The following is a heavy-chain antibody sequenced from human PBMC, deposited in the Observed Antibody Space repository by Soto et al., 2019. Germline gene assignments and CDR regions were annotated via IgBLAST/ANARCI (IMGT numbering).Heavy chain of an antibody. D-gene: IGHD2-15*01. J-gene: IGHJ6*02. V-gene: IGHV3-73*02. Sequence: EVQLVESGGGLVQPGGSLKLSCAASGFTFSGSAMRWVRQASGKGLEWVGRIRSKANSYATAYAASVKGRFTISRDDSKNTAYLQMNSLKTEDTAVYYCTSRLVCSGGSCSMDVWGQGTTVTVSS. CDR3: TSRLVCSGGSCSMDV. CDR1: GFTFSGSA. CDR2: IRSKANSYAT.